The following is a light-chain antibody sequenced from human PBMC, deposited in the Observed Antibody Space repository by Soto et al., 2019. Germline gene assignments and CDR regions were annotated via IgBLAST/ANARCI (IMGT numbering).Light chain of an antibody. CDR3: QQYNNWPIT. J-gene: IGKJ5*01. Sequence: EIVMTQSPATMSVSPGERATLSCRASQSMGSNVAWYQQKPGQAPRLLIYGASTRAAGIPARFSGSGSGTEFTLTITSLQSEDFAVYYCQQYNNWPITFGQATR. V-gene: IGKV3-15*01. CDR1: QSMGSN. CDR2: GAS.